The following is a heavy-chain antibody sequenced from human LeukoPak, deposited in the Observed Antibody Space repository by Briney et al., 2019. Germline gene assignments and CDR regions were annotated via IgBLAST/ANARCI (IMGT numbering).Heavy chain of an antibody. V-gene: IGHV5-51*01. CDR1: GYSFTSYW. D-gene: IGHD6-19*01. CDR2: IYPGDSDT. CDR3: ARCKQWLVHSVDY. Sequence: GESLKISCKGSGYSFTSYWIGWVRQMPGKGLEWMGIIYPGDSDTRYSPSFQGQVTSSADKSISTAYLQWSSLKASDTAMYYCARCKQWLVHSVDYWGQGTLVTVSS. J-gene: IGHJ4*02.